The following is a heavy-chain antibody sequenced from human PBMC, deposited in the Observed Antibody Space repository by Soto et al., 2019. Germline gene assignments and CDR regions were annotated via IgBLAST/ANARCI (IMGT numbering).Heavy chain of an antibody. CDR2: IYYSGST. CDR1: GGSISSGGYY. D-gene: IGHD3-3*01. CDR3: ARGQAPPYYDFWSGYYPGIWFDP. J-gene: IGHJ5*02. Sequence: SGTLSLTCTVSGGSISSGGYYWSWIRQHPGKGLEWIGYIYYSGSTYYNPSLKSRVTISVDTSKNQFSLKLSSVTAADTAVYYCARGQAPPYYDFWSGYYPGIWFDPWGQGTLVTVYS. V-gene: IGHV4-31*03.